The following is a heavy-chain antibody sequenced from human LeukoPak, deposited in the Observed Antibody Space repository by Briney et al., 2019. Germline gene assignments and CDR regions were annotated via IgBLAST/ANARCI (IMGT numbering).Heavy chain of an antibody. CDR3: ATLVFDSSGYSYFDY. Sequence: GGSLRLSCAASGFTFSSYAMSWVRQAPGRGLEWLSAISGSADNTYYADSVKGLFIISRDNSKNTLYLQMNSLRAEDTAVYYCATLVFDSSGYSYFDYWGPGTLVAVSS. V-gene: IGHV3-23*01. CDR1: GFTFSSYA. J-gene: IGHJ4*02. D-gene: IGHD3-9*01. CDR2: ISGSADNT.